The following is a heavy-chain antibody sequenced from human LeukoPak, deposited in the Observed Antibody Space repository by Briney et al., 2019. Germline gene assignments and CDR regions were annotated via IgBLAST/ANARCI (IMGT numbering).Heavy chain of an antibody. Sequence: SETLSLTCTVSGGSISSYYWSWIRQPPGKGLEWIGYIYYSGSTNYNPSPKSRVTISVDTSKNQFSLKLSSVTAADTAVYYCARVVVVAAINWFDPWGQGTLVTVSS. D-gene: IGHD2-15*01. CDR1: GGSISSYY. CDR2: IYYSGST. J-gene: IGHJ5*02. V-gene: IGHV4-59*01. CDR3: ARVVVVAAINWFDP.